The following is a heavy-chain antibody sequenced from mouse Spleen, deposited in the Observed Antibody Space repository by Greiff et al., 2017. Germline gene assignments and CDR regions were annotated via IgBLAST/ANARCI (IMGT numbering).Heavy chain of an antibody. J-gene: IGHJ3*01. CDR1: GFTFSSYA. CDR3: TRDGHGSSPFAY. Sequence: EVKLVESGEGLVKPGGSLKLSCAASGFTFSSYAMSWVRQTPEKRLEWVAYISSGGDYIYYADTVKGRFTISRDNARNTLYLQMSSLKSEDTAMYYCTRDGHGSSPFAYWGQGTLVTVSA. D-gene: IGHD1-1*01. V-gene: IGHV5-9-1*02. CDR2: ISSGGDYI.